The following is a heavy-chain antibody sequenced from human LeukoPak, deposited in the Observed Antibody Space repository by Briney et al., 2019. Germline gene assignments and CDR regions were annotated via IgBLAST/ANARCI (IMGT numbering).Heavy chain of an antibody. J-gene: IGHJ4*02. D-gene: IGHD4-17*01. CDR2: IYTSGST. Sequence: PSETLSLTCTVSGGSISSSSYYWGWIRQPPGKGLEWIGRIYTSGSTNYNPSLKSRVTMSVDTSKNRFSLNLSSVSAADTAVYYCARDAGDPFDYWGQGILVTVSS. CDR1: GGSISSSSYY. V-gene: IGHV4-39*07. CDR3: ARDAGDPFDY.